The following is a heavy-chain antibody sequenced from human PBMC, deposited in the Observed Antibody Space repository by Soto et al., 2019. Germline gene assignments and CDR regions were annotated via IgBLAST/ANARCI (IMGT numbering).Heavy chain of an antibody. CDR2: IYYSGST. D-gene: IGHD3-22*01. Sequence: PSETLSLTCTVSGGSISSYYWSWIRQPPGKGLEWIGYIYYSGSTNYNPSLKSRVTISVDTSKNQFSLKLSSVTAADTAVYYCARVNYYYDSSGYYYVFDYWGQGTMVTVSS. CDR3: ARVNYYYDSSGYYYVFDY. V-gene: IGHV4-59*01. CDR1: GGSISSYY. J-gene: IGHJ4*02.